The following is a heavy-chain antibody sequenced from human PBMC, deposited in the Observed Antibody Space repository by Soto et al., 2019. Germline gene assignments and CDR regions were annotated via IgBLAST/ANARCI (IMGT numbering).Heavy chain of an antibody. Sequence: GGSLRLSCAASGFTFSNAWINWFRQAPGKGLEWVGRVKSKNDGGTTDFAAPVKGRFAISRDDSKNMVYLEMNSLQTEDTAIYYCTTDSYITSIIVRFDYWGHGTLVTVSS. CDR3: TTDSYITSIIVRFDY. D-gene: IGHD3-22*01. V-gene: IGHV3-15*07. J-gene: IGHJ4*01. CDR2: VKSKNDGGTT. CDR1: GFTFSNAW.